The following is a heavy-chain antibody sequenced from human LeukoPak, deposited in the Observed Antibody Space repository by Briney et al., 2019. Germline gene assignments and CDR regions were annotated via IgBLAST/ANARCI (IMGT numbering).Heavy chain of an antibody. J-gene: IGHJ6*03. CDR3: ARGDYYDSSGYYSYYYYYVDV. D-gene: IGHD3-22*01. CDR2: IIPIFGTA. Sequence: SVKVSCKASGGTFSSYAISWVQQAPGQGLEWMGGIIPIFGTANYAQKFQGRVTITADESTSTAYMELSSLRSEDTAVYYCARGDYYDSSGYYSYYYYYVDVWGKGTTVTVSS. CDR1: GGTFSSYA. V-gene: IGHV1-69*01.